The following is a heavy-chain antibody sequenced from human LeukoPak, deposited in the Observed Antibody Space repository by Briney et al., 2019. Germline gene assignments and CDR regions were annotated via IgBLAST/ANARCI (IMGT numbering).Heavy chain of an antibody. V-gene: IGHV1-8*03. J-gene: IGHJ4*02. CDR2: MNPNSGNT. CDR3: ARGAGYCSGGSCFLYYFDY. Sequence: ASVKVSCKASGYTFTSYDINWMRQATGQGLEWMGWMNPNSGNTGYAQKFQGRVTITRNTSISTAYMELSSLRSEDTAVYYCARGAGYCSGGSCFLYYFDYWGQGTLVTVSS. D-gene: IGHD2-15*01. CDR1: GYTFTSYD.